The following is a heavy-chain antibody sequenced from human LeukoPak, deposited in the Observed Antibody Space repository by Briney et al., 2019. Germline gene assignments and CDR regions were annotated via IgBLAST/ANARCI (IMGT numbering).Heavy chain of an antibody. CDR2: IWSDGSNK. CDR3: AKSNSESQTTVGD. CDR1: GFTFSSHG. D-gene: IGHD1-26*01. V-gene: IGHV3-33*06. J-gene: IGHJ4*02. Sequence: GGSLRLSCTASGFTFSSHGMHWVRQAPGKGLEWLAVIWSDGSNKYYADSVKGRFSISRNNSKNTLYLQMNSLRAEDAAVYYCAKSNSESQTTVGDWGQGTLVTVSS.